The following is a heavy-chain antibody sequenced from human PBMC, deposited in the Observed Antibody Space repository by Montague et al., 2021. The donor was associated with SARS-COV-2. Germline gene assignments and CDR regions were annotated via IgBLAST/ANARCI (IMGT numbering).Heavy chain of an antibody. CDR2: INSDGSST. CDR3: ARDQLYGDLGY. J-gene: IGHJ4*02. D-gene: IGHD4-17*01. V-gene: IGHV3-74*03. Sequence: SMRISCAASGFTFSSYWMHWVRQAPGKGLVWVSRINSDGSSTKYADSVKGRFTISRDNAKNTLYLQMNSLRAEDTAVYYCARDQLYGDLGYWGQGTLVTVSS. CDR1: GFTFSSYW.